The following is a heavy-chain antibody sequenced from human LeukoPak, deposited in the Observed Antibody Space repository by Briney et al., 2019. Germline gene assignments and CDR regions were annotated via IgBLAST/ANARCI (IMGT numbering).Heavy chain of an antibody. CDR2: ISAYNGNT. V-gene: IGHV1-18*01. CDR3: AINERVPGKYGGNQKEDAFDI. CDR1: GYTFTSYG. J-gene: IGHJ3*02. Sequence: ASVKVSCKASGYTFTSYGISWVRQAPGQGLEWMGWISAYNGNTNYAQKLQGRVTMTTDTSTSTAYMELRSLRSDDTAVYYCAINERVPGKYGGNQKEDAFDIWGQGTMVTVSS. D-gene: IGHD4-23*01.